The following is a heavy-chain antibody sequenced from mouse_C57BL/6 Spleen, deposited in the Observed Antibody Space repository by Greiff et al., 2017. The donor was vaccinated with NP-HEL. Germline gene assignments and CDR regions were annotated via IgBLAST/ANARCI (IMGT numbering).Heavy chain of an antibody. CDR1: GFNIKDYY. V-gene: IGHV14-1*01. D-gene: IGHD1-2*01. J-gene: IGHJ4*01. Sequence: EVQLQQSGAELVRPGASVKLSCTASGFNIKDYYMHWVKQRPEQGLEWIGRIDPEDGDTEYAPKFQGKATMTADTSSNTAYLQLSSLTSEDTAVYYCTTDTTAYYAMDYWGQGTSVSVSS. CDR3: TTDTTAYYAMDY. CDR2: IDPEDGDT.